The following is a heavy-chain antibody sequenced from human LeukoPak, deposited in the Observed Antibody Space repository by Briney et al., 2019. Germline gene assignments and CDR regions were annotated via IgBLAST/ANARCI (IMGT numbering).Heavy chain of an antibody. CDR2: VYSGGTT. Sequence: GGSLRLSCAASGFTVGSSYMSWVRQAPGKGLEWVSVVYSGGTTYYADSVKGRFTISRDNSKNTLCLQMNSLRAEDTAVYYCARDSSGWYYFDYWGQGILVTVSS. D-gene: IGHD6-19*01. CDR1: GFTVGSSY. V-gene: IGHV3-66*01. J-gene: IGHJ4*02. CDR3: ARDSSGWYYFDY.